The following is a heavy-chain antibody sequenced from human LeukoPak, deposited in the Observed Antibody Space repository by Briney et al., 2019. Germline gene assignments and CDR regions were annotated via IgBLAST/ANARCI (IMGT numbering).Heavy chain of an antibody. Sequence: ASVKVSCKASGYTFTGYYMHWVRQAPGQGLEWMGWINPNSGGTNYAQKFQGRVTMTRDTSISTAYMELSRLRSDDTAVYYCARPYGDSRNNWFDPWGQGTLVTVSS. D-gene: IGHD4-17*01. J-gene: IGHJ5*02. CDR2: INPNSGGT. CDR1: GYTFTGYY. CDR3: ARPYGDSRNNWFDP. V-gene: IGHV1-2*02.